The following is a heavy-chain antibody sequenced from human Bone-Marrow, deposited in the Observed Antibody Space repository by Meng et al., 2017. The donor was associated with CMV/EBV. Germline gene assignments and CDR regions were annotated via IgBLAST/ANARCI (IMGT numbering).Heavy chain of an antibody. CDR3: AITPSIYCSSTSCPNHDY. V-gene: IGHV1-18*04. J-gene: IGHJ4*02. Sequence: ASVKVSCKASGYTFTGYYMHWVRQAPGQGLEWMGWISAYNGNTNYAQKLQGRVTMTTDTSTSTAYMELRSLRSDDTAVYYCAITPSIYCSSTSCPNHDYWGQGTLVTVSS. D-gene: IGHD2-2*01. CDR2: ISAYNGNT. CDR1: GYTFTGYY.